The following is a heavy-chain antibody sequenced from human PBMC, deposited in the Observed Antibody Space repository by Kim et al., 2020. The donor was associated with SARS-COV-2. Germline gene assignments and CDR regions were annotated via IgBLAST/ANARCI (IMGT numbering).Heavy chain of an antibody. J-gene: IGHJ6*02. Sequence: ASVKVSCKASGYTFTSYDINWVRQATGQGLEWMGWMNPNSGNTGYAQKFQGRVTMTRNTSISTAYMELSSLRSEDTAVYYCAKDTAMVPYYYGMDVCGQGTTVTVSS. CDR1: GYTFTSYD. D-gene: IGHD5-18*01. V-gene: IGHV1-8*01. CDR3: AKDTAMVPYYYGMDV. CDR2: MNPNSGNT.